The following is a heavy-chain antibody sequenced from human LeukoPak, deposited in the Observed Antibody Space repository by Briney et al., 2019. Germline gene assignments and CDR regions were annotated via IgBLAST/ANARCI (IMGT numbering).Heavy chain of an antibody. CDR3: AKDVLTTRCGFDY. V-gene: IGHV3-23*01. Sequence: GGTLRLSCAASGVTFSSYAMSWVRQAPGKGLEWVSGIRDSGGVTHYADSVKGRFNISRDNSKNTVYLQMNSLRAEDTAVYYCAKDVLTTRCGFDYWGQGTLVTVSS. J-gene: IGHJ4*02. D-gene: IGHD3-22*01. CDR1: GVTFSSYA. CDR2: IRDSGGVT.